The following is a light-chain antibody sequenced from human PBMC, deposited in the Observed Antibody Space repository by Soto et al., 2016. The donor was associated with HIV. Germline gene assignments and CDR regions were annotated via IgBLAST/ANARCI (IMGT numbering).Light chain of an antibody. CDR2: QDN. J-gene: IGLJ2*01. CDR3: QAWDSGIAV. Sequence: SYDLTQPPSVSVSPGQTASITCSGNKLGDKYACWYQQKPGQSPVLVMYQDNKRPSGIPERFSGSDSGNTATLTISGTQSMDEADYFCQAWDSGIAVFGGGTKADR. CDR1: KLGDKY. V-gene: IGLV3-1*01.